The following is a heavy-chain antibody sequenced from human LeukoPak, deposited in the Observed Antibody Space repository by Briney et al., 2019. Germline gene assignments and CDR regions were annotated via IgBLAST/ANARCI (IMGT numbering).Heavy chain of an antibody. CDR1: GYTFTSYG. J-gene: IGHJ4*02. CDR2: ISAYNGNT. Sequence: ASVKVSCKASGYTFTSYGISGVRQAPGQGLEWMGWISAYNGNTNYAQKLQGRVTMTTDTSTSTAYMELRSLRSDDTAVYYCASDQLLLWFGELRDRFDYWGQGTLVTVSS. CDR3: ASDQLLLWFGELRDRFDY. V-gene: IGHV1-18*01. D-gene: IGHD3-10*01.